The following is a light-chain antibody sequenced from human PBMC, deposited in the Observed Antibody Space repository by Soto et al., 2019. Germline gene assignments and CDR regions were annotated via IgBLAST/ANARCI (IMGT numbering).Light chain of an antibody. J-gene: IGLJ3*02. CDR1: RSNIGSKY. CDR3: ASWDASVSGWV. V-gene: IGLV1-47*01. CDR2: RNN. Sequence: QSVLSQPPSASGTPGQRVTISCSGSRSNIGSKYVYWYQQLPGTAPKLLIYRNNERPSGVPDRFSGSKSGTSASLAIGDLRSEDEADYYCASWDASVSGWVFGGGTKSPS.